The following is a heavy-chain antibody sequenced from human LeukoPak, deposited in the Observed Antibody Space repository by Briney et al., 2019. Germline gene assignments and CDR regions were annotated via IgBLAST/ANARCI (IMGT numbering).Heavy chain of an antibody. CDR1: GFTFSSYG. D-gene: IGHD6-19*01. CDR3: ATSRGQWLVALDY. Sequence: GGSLRLSCAASGFTFSSYGMHWVRQAPGKGLEWVAVISYDGSNKYYADSVKGRFTISRDNSKNTLNLQMNSLRAEDTAVYYCATSRGQWLVALDYWGQGTLVTVSS. CDR2: ISYDGSNK. V-gene: IGHV3-30*03. J-gene: IGHJ4*02.